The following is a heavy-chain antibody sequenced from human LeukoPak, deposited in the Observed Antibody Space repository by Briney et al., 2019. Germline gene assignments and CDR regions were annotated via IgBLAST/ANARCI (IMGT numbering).Heavy chain of an antibody. J-gene: IGHJ3*02. V-gene: IGHV3-7*01. CDR1: GFTFRNYW. CDR2: IKQDGSEK. Sequence: GGSLRLSCAASGFTFRNYWMNWVRQAPGKGLEWVANIKQDGSEKYYVDSVKGRFTISRDNAKNSLYLQMNSLRAEDTAVYYCARDLRWYGAFDIWGQGTMVTVSS. CDR3: ARDLRWYGAFDI. D-gene: IGHD4-23*01.